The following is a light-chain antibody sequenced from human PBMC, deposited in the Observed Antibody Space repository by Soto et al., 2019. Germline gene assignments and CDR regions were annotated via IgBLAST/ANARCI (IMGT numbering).Light chain of an antibody. V-gene: IGKV3-11*01. CDR3: HQRNSWPRT. CDR1: HSVSSY. Sequence: EIVLTQSPGTLSLSPGERATLSCRASHSVSSYLAWYQQKPGQAPRLIIYDASYRAAGIPARFSGSGAVTEFTLTISSLEPEDFAVFYCHQRNSWPRTFGQGTKVDIK. CDR2: DAS. J-gene: IGKJ1*01.